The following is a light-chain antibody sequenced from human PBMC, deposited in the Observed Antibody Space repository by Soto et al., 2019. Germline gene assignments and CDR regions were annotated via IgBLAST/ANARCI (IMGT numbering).Light chain of an antibody. J-gene: IGKJ4*01. CDR1: QSVSSSY. CDR3: QQHGSSLALT. Sequence: EIVLTQSPCTLSLSPGERATLSCRASQSVSSSYLAWYQQKPGQAPRLLIYGASSRATGIPDRFIGSGSGTDFTLTISSLEPEDFAVYYCQQHGSSLALTFGGGTKVDI. V-gene: IGKV3-20*01. CDR2: GAS.